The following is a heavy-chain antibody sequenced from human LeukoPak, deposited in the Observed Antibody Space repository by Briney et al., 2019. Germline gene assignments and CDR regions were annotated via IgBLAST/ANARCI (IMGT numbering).Heavy chain of an antibody. CDR3: ARRRSYYDTTHLGDNWFDP. CDR2: IYYSGST. V-gene: IGHV4-31*03. D-gene: IGHD3-22*01. CDR1: GGSISSGGYY. J-gene: IGHJ5*02. Sequence: SQTLSLTCTVSGGSISSGGYYWSGIRQHPGKGLEWIGYIYYSGSTYYNPSLKSRVTISVDTSKNQFSLKLSSVTAADTAVYYCARRRSYYDTTHLGDNWFDPWGQGTLVTVSS.